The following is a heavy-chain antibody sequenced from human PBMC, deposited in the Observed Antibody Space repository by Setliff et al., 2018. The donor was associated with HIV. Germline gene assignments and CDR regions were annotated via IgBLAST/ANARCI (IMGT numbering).Heavy chain of an antibody. V-gene: IGHV4-39*01. CDR2: IYYSGST. CDR1: GGSIWNYY. Sequence: LSLTCTVSGGSIWNYYWSWIRQPPGKGLEWIGTIYYSGSTYYNPSLKSRVTISTDTSKNQSSLKLSSVTAADTAVYYCAAGLHYYDSTGYPLTFDYWGQGALVTVSS. J-gene: IGHJ4*02. D-gene: IGHD3-22*01. CDR3: AAGLHYYDSTGYPLTFDY.